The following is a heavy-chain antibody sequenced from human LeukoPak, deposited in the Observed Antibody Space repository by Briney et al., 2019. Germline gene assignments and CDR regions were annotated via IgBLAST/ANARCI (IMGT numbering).Heavy chain of an antibody. Sequence: PGGSLRLSCAASGFTFSSYSMNWVRQAPGKGLEWVSSISRSSSYTYYADSAKSRFTISGDNANNSPYLQMHSLRAEDTAVYYCARDRGSGVFDYWGQGTLVTVSS. J-gene: IGHJ4*02. CDR2: ISRSSSYT. CDR3: ARDRGSGVFDY. D-gene: IGHD3-10*01. CDR1: GFTFSSYS. V-gene: IGHV3-21*01.